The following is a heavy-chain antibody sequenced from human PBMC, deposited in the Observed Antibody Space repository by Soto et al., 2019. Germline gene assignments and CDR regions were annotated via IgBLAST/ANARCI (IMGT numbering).Heavy chain of an antibody. Sequence: QVQLQESGPGLVKPSQTLSLTCSVSGGSISSGGYNWTWIRQHPGKGLEWIGYTYYNGLTNYNPSLKSRGTISLDTSKNQISLKLTSVTAADTAVYYCARESTTVTTSSPYYFDYWGQGTLVTVSS. J-gene: IGHJ4*02. CDR1: GGSISSGGYN. CDR2: TYYNGLT. V-gene: IGHV4-31*03. CDR3: ARESTTVTTSSPYYFDY. D-gene: IGHD4-17*01.